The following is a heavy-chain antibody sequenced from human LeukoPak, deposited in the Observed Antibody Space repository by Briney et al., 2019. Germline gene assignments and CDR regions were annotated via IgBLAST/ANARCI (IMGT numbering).Heavy chain of an antibody. J-gene: IGHJ4*02. CDR2: INPNSGGT. D-gene: IGHD2-2*01. CDR3: ARDLGCSGSSCYYASDY. Sequence: RRASVKVSCKASGYTFTGYYMHWVRQAPGQGLEWMGWINPNSGGTNYAQKFQGRVTMTRDTSISTAYMELSRLRSDDTAVYYCARDLGCSGSSCYYASDYWGQGTLVTVSS. CDR1: GYTFTGYY. V-gene: IGHV1-2*02.